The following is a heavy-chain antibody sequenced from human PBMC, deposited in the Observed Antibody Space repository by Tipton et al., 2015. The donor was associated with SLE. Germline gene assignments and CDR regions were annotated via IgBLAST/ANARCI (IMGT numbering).Heavy chain of an antibody. J-gene: IGHJ3*02. CDR3: ARPWYYYDSSGSDAFDI. CDR2: ISSSSSYI. D-gene: IGHD3-22*01. V-gene: IGHV3-21*01. CDR1: GFTFSSYS. Sequence: SLRLSCTASGFTFSSYSMNWVRQAPGKGLEWVSSISSSSSYIYYADSVKGRFTISRDNAKNSPYLQMNSLRAEDTAVYYCARPWYYYDSSGSDAFDIWGQGTMVPVSS.